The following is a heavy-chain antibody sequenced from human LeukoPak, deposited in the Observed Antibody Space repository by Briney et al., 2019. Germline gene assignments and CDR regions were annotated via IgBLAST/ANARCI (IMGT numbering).Heavy chain of an antibody. CDR2: IFTSGRT. J-gene: IGHJ4*02. V-gene: IGHV4-61*02. Sequence: SETLSLTCTVSGGSISSGSYYWSWIRQPAGKGLELIGRIFTSGRTNYNPSLKSRVTISLDTSKNQFSLKLSSATAADTAVYYCARDHSISWYQALYYFDYWGQGTLVTVSS. CDR3: ARDHSISWYQALYYFDY. CDR1: GGSISSGSYY. D-gene: IGHD6-13*01.